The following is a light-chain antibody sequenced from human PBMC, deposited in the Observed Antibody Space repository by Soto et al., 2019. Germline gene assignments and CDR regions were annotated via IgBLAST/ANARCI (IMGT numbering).Light chain of an antibody. CDR3: GTWDSSLSAVV. CDR2: DNN. CDR1: SSNIGNNY. J-gene: IGLJ2*01. V-gene: IGLV1-51*01. Sequence: QSVLTQPPSVSAAPGQKVTISCSGRSSNIGNNYVSWYQQLPGTAPKLLIYDNNKRPSGIPGRFSGSKSGTSATLGITGLQTGDEADYYCGTWDSSLSAVVFGGGTKLTV.